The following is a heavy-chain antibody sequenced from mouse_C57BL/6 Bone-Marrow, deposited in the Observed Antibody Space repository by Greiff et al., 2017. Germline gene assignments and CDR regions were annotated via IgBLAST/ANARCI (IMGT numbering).Heavy chain of an antibody. D-gene: IGHD2-1*01. J-gene: IGHJ3*01. CDR1: DSEVFPIAY. CDR3: ARSIYYGNYGFAY. V-gene: IGHV15-2*01. Sequence: VQLQQSGSELRSPGSSVKLSCKDFDSEVFPIAYMSWVRQKPGHGFEWIGGILPSIGRTIYGEKFEDKATLDADTLSNTAYLELNSLTSEDSSIYYCARSIYYGNYGFAYWGQGTLVTVSA. CDR2: ILPSIGRT.